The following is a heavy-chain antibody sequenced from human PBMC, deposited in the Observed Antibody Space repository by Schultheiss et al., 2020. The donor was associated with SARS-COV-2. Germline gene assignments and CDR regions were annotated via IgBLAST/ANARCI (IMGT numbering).Heavy chain of an antibody. D-gene: IGHD6-13*01. J-gene: IGHJ4*02. CDR1: GFTFSSYS. Sequence: GGSLRLSCAASGFTFSSYSMNWVRQAPGKGLEWVSYISSSSSTIYYADSVKGRFTISRDNAKNSLYLQMNSLRAEDTAVYYCAKEDSRSWRNFDYWGQGTLVTVSS. CDR2: ISSSSSTI. CDR3: AKEDSRSWRNFDY. V-gene: IGHV3-48*04.